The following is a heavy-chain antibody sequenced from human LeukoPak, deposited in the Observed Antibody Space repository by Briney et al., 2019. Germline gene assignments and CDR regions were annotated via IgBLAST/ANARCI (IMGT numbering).Heavy chain of an antibody. V-gene: IGHV3-21*01. D-gene: IGHD4-17*01. CDR3: ARDYDYGDGLFDY. J-gene: IGHJ4*02. CDR1: GFTFSSYS. Sequence: GGSLRLSCAASGFTFSSYSMNWVRQAPGKGLEWVSSISSSSSYIYYADSVKGRFTISRDNAKNSLYLQMNSLRAEDTAVYYCARDYDYGDGLFDYWGQGTLVTVSS. CDR2: ISSSSSYI.